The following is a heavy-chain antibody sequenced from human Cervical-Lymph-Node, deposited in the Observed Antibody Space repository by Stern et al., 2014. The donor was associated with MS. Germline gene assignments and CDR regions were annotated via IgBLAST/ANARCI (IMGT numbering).Heavy chain of an antibody. Sequence: VQLVQSGADVKKPGASLKVSCKASGYTFTDYYMQWVRQAPGQGLEWIGWIQPNSGDTNYARKFQGRVTLTRDTSISTAYLELSRLTYDDTAVYYCARGLATALIADFWGQGTLVTVS. D-gene: IGHD2-21*01. J-gene: IGHJ4*02. CDR1: GYTFTDYY. CDR2: IQPNSGDT. CDR3: ARGLATALIADF. V-gene: IGHV1-2*02.